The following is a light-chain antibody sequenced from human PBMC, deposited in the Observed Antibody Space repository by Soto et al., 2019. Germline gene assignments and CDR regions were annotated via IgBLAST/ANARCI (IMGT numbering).Light chain of an antibody. CDR1: QSVSSSY. V-gene: IGKV3-20*01. CDR2: GAS. Sequence: EIVLTQSPGTLSLSPGERATLSCRASQSVSSSYLAWYQQKPGQAPRLLIYGASSRATGIPDRFSGSGSGTGFTLTIRRLEPEDFALYDCQQYGSSPPYTFGQGTKLEIK. J-gene: IGKJ2*01. CDR3: QQYGSSPPYT.